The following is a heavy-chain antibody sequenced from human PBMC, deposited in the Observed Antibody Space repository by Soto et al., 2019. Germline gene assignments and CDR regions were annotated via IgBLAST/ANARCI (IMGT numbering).Heavy chain of an antibody. Sequence: SETLSLTCAVSGYSISSGYFWCWIRQPPAKGLEWIGTIYHSGSTYYNSSLMSRVTISVDTSKNQFSLRLISVTAADTAVYYCARDSGTYLYYFVYGGQGTLVTVSS. D-gene: IGHD1-26*01. V-gene: IGHV4-38-2*02. CDR3: ARDSGTYLYYFVY. CDR1: GYSISSGYF. J-gene: IGHJ4*02. CDR2: IYHSGST.